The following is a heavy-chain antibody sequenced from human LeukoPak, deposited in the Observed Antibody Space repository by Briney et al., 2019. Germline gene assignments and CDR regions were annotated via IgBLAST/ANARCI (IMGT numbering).Heavy chain of an antibody. Sequence: GVSLRLSCTASGFTFSTYWINWVRQSPGKGLVWVALINGDGSTTTHADSVKGRFTISRDNAKNTAYLQMNSLRDEDTAVYFCARDYAGSPDYWGQGTLVTVSA. CDR1: GFTFSTYW. CDR3: ARDYAGSPDY. CDR2: INGDGSTT. V-gene: IGHV3-74*03. D-gene: IGHD3-10*01. J-gene: IGHJ4*02.